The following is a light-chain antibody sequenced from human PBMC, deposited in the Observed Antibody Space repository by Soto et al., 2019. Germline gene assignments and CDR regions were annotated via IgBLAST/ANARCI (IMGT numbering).Light chain of an antibody. CDR3: QQYDNWPPLT. CDR2: DAS. Sequence: EIVMTQSPATLSVSPGERATLSCRARQSVSTQLAWYQHKPGQAPRLLIYDASTMATGIPARFSGSGSGTEFTLTISSLQSVDFAVYYCQQYDNWPPLTFGGGTKVEIK. J-gene: IGKJ4*01. CDR1: QSVSTQ. V-gene: IGKV3-15*01.